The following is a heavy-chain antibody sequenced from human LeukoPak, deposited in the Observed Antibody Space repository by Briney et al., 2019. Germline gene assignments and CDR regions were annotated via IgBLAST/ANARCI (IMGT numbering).Heavy chain of an antibody. CDR3: GRHRSGSGTYFIDY. D-gene: IGHD3-10*01. Sequence: GGSLRLSCVVSGFTFSSYSMIWVRQAPGKGLQWVSNMKKDGSETKYVESVKGRFTISRDNAKNSLYLQMNSLRAEDTAVYYCGRHRSGSGTYFIDYWGQGTLVSVSS. CDR2: MKKDGSET. J-gene: IGHJ4*02. V-gene: IGHV3-7*01. CDR1: GFTFSSYS.